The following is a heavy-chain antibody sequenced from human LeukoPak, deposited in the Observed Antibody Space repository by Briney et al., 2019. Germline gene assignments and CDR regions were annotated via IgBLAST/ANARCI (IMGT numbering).Heavy chain of an antibody. CDR2: IVVGSGNT. Sequence: SAKVSCKASGFNLNSSAMQWVRQARGQRLEWIGWIVVGSGNTNYAQKFQERVTITRDMSTSTAYLDLSSLRSEDTAVYYCAAYGDGSSWLYFDYWGQGTLVSVS. V-gene: IGHV1-58*02. CDR3: AAYGDGSSWLYFDY. J-gene: IGHJ4*02. D-gene: IGHD6-13*01. CDR1: GFNLNSSA.